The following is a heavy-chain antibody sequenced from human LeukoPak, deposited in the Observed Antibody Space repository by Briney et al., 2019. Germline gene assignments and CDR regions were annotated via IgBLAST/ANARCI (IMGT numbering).Heavy chain of an antibody. D-gene: IGHD2-2*01. V-gene: IGHV4-59*12. Sequence: SETLSLTCTVSGGSISPYFWSWMRQPPGKGLEWIGYISYTGSTYYNPSLKSRVTISVDTSKNQFSLKLSSVTAADTAVYYCARDAKEPTKYCSSTSCYRGVYYFDYWGQGTLVTVSS. J-gene: IGHJ4*02. CDR1: GGSISPYF. CDR2: ISYTGST. CDR3: ARDAKEPTKYCSSTSCYRGVYYFDY.